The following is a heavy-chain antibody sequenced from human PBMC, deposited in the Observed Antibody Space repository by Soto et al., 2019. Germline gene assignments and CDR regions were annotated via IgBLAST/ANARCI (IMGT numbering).Heavy chain of an antibody. CDR1: GFIFSDYY. Sequence: GGSLRLSCAVSGFIFSDYYMSWIRQAPGKGLEWVSYISSRGDIIYYADSVKGRFTISRDNAKNSLYLQMNSLRAEDTAVYYFARDLGYYDSSGYFDYWGQGTLVTVSS. J-gene: IGHJ4*02. D-gene: IGHD3-22*01. CDR3: ARDLGYYDSSGYFDY. CDR2: ISSRGDII. V-gene: IGHV3-11*01.